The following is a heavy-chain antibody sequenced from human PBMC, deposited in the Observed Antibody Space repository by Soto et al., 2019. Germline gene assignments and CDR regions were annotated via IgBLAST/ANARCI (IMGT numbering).Heavy chain of an antibody. D-gene: IGHD3-16*01. V-gene: IGHV3-23*01. Sequence: PGGSLRLSCAASGFTFSNYAMTWVRQGPGNGLEWVSGISGSGGRSYYADSVKGRFTISRDNSKSTLYLQMNSLRAEDTAVYYCAKAYFVWSSEQPYYFDYWGQGTLVTVS. CDR2: ISGSGGRS. CDR1: GFTFSNYA. CDR3: AKAYFVWSSEQPYYFDY. J-gene: IGHJ4*02.